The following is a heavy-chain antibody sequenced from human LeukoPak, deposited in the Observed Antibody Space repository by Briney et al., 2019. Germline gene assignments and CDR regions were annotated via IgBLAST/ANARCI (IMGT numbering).Heavy chain of an antibody. D-gene: IGHD6-19*01. J-gene: IGHJ4*02. CDR1: GGSISSYY. CDR2: IYYSGST. CDR3: ATGPYSSGWYYFDY. V-gene: IGHV4-59*08. Sequence: SETLSLTCTVSGGSISSYYRSWIRQPPGKGLEWIGYIYYSGSTNYNPSLKSRVTISVDTSKNQFPLKLSSVTAADTAVYYCATGPYSSGWYYFDYWGQGTLVTVSS.